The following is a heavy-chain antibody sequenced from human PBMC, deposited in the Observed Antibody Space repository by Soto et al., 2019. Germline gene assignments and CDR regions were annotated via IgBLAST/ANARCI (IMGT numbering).Heavy chain of an antibody. CDR1: GGTISSGGHY. Sequence: SETMSVTCTVAGGTISSGGHYWSWIKKHPGKGLEWIGYIYHSGSTYYNPSLKSRVTISVDTSKNQFSLKLRSVTAADTAVYYCARGLDSSSWAFDSWGQGTLVSVSS. CDR2: IYHSGST. D-gene: IGHD6-13*01. CDR3: ARGLDSSSWAFDS. V-gene: IGHV4-31*03. J-gene: IGHJ4*02.